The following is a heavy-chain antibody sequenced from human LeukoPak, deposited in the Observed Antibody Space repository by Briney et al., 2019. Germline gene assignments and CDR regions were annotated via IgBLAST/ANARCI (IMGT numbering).Heavy chain of an antibody. J-gene: IGHJ6*03. CDR1: GFTFSSYW. CDR2: IKQDGSER. D-gene: IGHD1-26*01. Sequence: PGGSLRLSCAASGFTFSSYWMSWVRQAPGKGLEWVATIKQDGSERYYVDSVKGRFTISRDNAQNSLSLQMNSLGPEDTAVYYCARDPYSGNYGNYYYYYMDVWGKGTTVTISS. V-gene: IGHV3-7*01. CDR3: ARDPYSGNYGNYYYYYMDV.